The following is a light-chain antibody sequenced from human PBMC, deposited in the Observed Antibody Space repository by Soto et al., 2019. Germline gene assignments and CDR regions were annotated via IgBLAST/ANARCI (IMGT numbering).Light chain of an antibody. CDR1: QSISPW. V-gene: IGKV1-5*01. J-gene: IGKJ1*01. Sequence: DIQMTQSPSTLSASVGDRVTITCRASQSISPWLAWYQQKPGKAPKLLIFDASNLESGVPSRFSGSGSGTEFTLTISSLQPDDFANYYCLQYHTYRTFGRGTKVDIK. CDR3: LQYHTYRT. CDR2: DAS.